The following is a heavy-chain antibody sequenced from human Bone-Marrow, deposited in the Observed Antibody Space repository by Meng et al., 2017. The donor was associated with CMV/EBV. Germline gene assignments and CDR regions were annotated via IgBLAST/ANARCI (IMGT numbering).Heavy chain of an antibody. CDR2: IRFDGSNE. CDR3: ANYGGNSPYN. D-gene: IGHD4-23*01. V-gene: IGHV3-30*02. CDR1: GFTFSSYG. J-gene: IGHJ4*02. Sequence: GGSLRLSCAASGFTFSSYGMHWVRQAPGKGLEWVALIRFDGSNEYYADSVKGRFTISRANSKNTLYLQMNSLRAEDTALYYCANYGGNSPYNWGQGTLVTVSS.